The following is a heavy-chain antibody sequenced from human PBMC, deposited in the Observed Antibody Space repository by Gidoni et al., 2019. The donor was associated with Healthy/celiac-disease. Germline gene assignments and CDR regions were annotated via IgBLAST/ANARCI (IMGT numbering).Heavy chain of an antibody. CDR3: AKSSTVPTYYYYYYMDV. Sequence: EVQLLESGGGLVQPGGSLRLSCAASAFPFSSSAMSWVRQAPGKGLEWVSAISGSGGSTYYADSVKGRFTISRDNSKNTLYLQMNSLRAEDTAVYYCAKSSTVPTYYYYYYMDVWGKGTTVTVSS. CDR2: ISGSGGST. D-gene: IGHD4-4*01. J-gene: IGHJ6*03. CDR1: AFPFSSSA. V-gene: IGHV3-23*01.